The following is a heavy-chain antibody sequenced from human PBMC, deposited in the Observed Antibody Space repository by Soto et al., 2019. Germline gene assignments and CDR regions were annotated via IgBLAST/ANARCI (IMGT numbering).Heavy chain of an antibody. CDR2: IIPIFGTA. J-gene: IGHJ6*02. CDR3: ARAQGATLHYYYGMDV. Sequence: SVKVSCKASGGTFSSYAISWVRQAPGQGLEWMGGIIPIFGTANYAQKFQGRVTITADESTSTAYMELSSLRSEDTAVYYCARAQGATLHYYYGMDVWGQGTTVTVSS. CDR1: GGTFSSYA. D-gene: IGHD1-26*01. V-gene: IGHV1-69*13.